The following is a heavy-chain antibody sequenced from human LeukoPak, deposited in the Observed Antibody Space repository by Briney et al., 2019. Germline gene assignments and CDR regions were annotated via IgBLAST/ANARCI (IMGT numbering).Heavy chain of an antibody. CDR1: GGSISSYY. J-gene: IGHJ4*02. CDR3: ATQDIVEGMVDY. Sequence: SETLSLTCTVSGGSISSYYWSWIRQPPGKGLEWIGYIYYSGSTNYNPSLKSRVTISVDTSKNQFSLKLSSVTAADTAVYYCATQDIVEGMVDYWGQGTLVTVSS. V-gene: IGHV4-59*08. D-gene: IGHD2-15*01. CDR2: IYYSGST.